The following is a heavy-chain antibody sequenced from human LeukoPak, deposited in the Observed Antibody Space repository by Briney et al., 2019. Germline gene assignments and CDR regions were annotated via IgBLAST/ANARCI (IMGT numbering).Heavy chain of an antibody. CDR2: IFANGVTT. V-gene: IGHV3-23*01. J-gene: IGHJ5*01. CDR1: GFTFSNFG. Sequence: GGSLRLSCAASGFTFSNFGMSWVRQAPGKGLEWVSAIFANGVTTLYADSVKGRFIISRDNSQNRLFLQVNSLRVEDTAVYYCAKGLGGLASAPDSWAQGTLVTVSS. D-gene: IGHD6-6*01. CDR3: AKGLGGLASAPDS.